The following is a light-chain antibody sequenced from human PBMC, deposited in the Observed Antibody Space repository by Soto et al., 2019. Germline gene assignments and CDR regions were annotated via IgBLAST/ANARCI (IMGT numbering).Light chain of an antibody. CDR3: QKSYTIPWM. V-gene: IGKV3D-20*02. Sequence: EIVLTQSPGTLSLSPVEIATLSFRSSQNVDSNYLAWYQQKPGQAPRLLIYDASNRATGIPARFSGSGSGADFTLTISSLQPEDFATYYCQKSYTIPWMCGKGNKVDIK. CDR2: DAS. J-gene: IGKJ1*01. CDR1: QNVDSNY.